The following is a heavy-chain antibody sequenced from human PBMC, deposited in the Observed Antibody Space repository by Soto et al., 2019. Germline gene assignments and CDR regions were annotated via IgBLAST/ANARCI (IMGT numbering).Heavy chain of an antibody. J-gene: IGHJ3*02. CDR1: GFTFSTYG. D-gene: IGHD1-1*01. V-gene: IGHV3-33*01. Sequence: QVQLVESGGGVVQPGRSLRLSCVASGFTFSTYGMHWVRQAPGKGLEWVAMTWNDGSHKYYADPVKDRFTISRDNFKNTLYLQINSLRDEDSAVYSCTTELNDMQAFDIWGQGIMVTVSS. CDR2: TWNDGSHK. CDR3: TTELNDMQAFDI.